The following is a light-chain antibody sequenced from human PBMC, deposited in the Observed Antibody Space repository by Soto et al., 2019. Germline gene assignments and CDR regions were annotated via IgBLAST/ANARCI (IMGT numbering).Light chain of an antibody. V-gene: IGLV2-11*01. Sequence: HSALTQPRSVSGSPGQSVTISCTGTSSDVNDYKFVSWYQQHPGKAPKLMIFDVSERPSGVPDRFSASKSGNTASLSISGLQAEDEADYYCCSYAGTYSYVFGSGTKV. CDR1: SSDVNDYKF. CDR3: CSYAGTYSYV. CDR2: DVS. J-gene: IGLJ1*01.